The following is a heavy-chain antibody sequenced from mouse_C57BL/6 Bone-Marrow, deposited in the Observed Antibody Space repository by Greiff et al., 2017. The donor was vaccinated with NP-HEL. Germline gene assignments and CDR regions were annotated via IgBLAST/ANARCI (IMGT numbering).Heavy chain of an antibody. CDR3: VRQGWLLRGFDY. CDR2: IRSKSNNYAT. Sequence: AASGFSFNTYAMNWVRQAPGKGLEWVARIRSKSNNYATYYADSVKDRFTISRDDSESMLYLQMNNLKTEDTAMYYCVRQGWLLRGFDYWGQGTTLTVSS. D-gene: IGHD2-3*01. CDR1: GFSFNTYA. V-gene: IGHV10-1*01. J-gene: IGHJ2*01.